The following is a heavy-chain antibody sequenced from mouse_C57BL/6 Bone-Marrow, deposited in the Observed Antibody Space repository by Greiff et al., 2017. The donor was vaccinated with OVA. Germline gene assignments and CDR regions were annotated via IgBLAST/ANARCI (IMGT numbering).Heavy chain of an antibody. Sequence: VQLQQSGAELARPGASVKLSCKASGYTFTSYGISWVKQITGQGLEWIGEIYPRSGNTYYNEKFKGKATLTADKSSSTAYMELRSLTSEDSAVYFCARSPTVVAHWYFDVWGTGTTVTVSS. CDR3: ARSPTVVAHWYFDV. CDR2: IYPRSGNT. V-gene: IGHV1-81*01. J-gene: IGHJ1*03. CDR1: GYTFTSYG. D-gene: IGHD1-1*01.